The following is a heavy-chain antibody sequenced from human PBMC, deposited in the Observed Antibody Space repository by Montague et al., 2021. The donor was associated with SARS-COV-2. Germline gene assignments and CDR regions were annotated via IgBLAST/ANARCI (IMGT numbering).Heavy chain of an antibody. J-gene: IGHJ6*02. D-gene: IGHD3-16*01. CDR1: GFTFGSYA. V-gene: IGHV3-23*01. CDR3: AKPLPPAYPYQYYGMDV. CDR2: ISGDGDNA. Sequence: SLRLSCAASGFTFGSYAMTWVRQAPGKGLEWVSGISGDGDNAHYADSVKGRFTISRDNSENTLYLQMINLRAEDTAVYFCAKPLPPAYPYQYYGMDVWGQGTSLSVSS.